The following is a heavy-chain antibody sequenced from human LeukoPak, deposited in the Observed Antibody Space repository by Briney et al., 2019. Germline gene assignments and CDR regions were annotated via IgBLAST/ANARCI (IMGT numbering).Heavy chain of an antibody. J-gene: IGHJ3*02. CDR2: INHSGST. D-gene: IGHD7-27*01. CDR1: GGSFSGYY. Sequence: SETLSLTCAVYGGSFSGYYWSWIRQPPGKGLEWIGEINHSGSTNYNPSLKSRVTISVDTSKNQFSLKLSSVTAADTAVYYCARTSLGIDAFDIWGQGTMVTVSS. CDR3: ARTSLGIDAFDI. V-gene: IGHV4-34*01.